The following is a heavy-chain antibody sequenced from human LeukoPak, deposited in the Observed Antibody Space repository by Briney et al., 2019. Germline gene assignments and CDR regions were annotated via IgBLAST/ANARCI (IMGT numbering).Heavy chain of an antibody. Sequence: SVKVSCKASGDTFSSYAISWVREAPGQGLEWMGGIIPIFGTANYAQKFQGRVTITADESTSTAYMELSSLRSEATAVYYCARVEGYGSGDYFDYWGQGTLVTVSS. CDR3: ARVEGYGSGDYFDY. CDR1: GDTFSSYA. D-gene: IGHD3-10*01. CDR2: IIPIFGTA. J-gene: IGHJ4*02. V-gene: IGHV1-69*13.